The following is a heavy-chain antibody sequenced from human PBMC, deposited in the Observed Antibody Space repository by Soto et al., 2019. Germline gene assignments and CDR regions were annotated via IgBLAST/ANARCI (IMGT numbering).Heavy chain of an antibody. CDR2: ISYDGSNK. CDR1: GFTFSSYG. CDR3: ANGFRAPRQHYGMEV. Sequence: GGSLRLSCAASGFTFSSYGMHWVRQAPGKGLEWVAVISYDGSNKYYADSVKGRFTISRDNSKNTLYLQMNSLRAEDTAVYYCANGFRAPRQHYGMEVSGQGIRVNV. V-gene: IGHV3-30*18. J-gene: IGHJ6*02.